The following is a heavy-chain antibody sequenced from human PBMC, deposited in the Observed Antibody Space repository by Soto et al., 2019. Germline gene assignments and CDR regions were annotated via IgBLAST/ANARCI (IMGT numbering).Heavy chain of an antibody. CDR2: INPNSGGT. Sequence: GASVKVSCKASGYTFTGYYMHWVRQAPGQGLEWMGWINPNSGGTNYAQKFQGRVTMTRDTSISTAYMELSRLRSDDTAVYYCAVGMVRGVIAVYFDYWGQGTLVPSPQ. CDR3: AVGMVRGVIAVYFDY. V-gene: IGHV1-2*02. D-gene: IGHD3-10*01. CDR1: GYTFTGYY. J-gene: IGHJ4*02.